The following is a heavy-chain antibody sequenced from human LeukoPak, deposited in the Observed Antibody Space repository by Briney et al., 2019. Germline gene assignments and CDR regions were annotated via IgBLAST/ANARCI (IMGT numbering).Heavy chain of an antibody. V-gene: IGHV3-48*01. CDR3: ARITGTRHFDY. Sequence: GGSLRLSCAASGFTFSTYSMNWVRQAPGKGLEWVSYITGDTSTIYYADSVKGRFTISRDNTENSLYLQMNSLRAEDTAVYYCARITGTRHFDYWGQGTLVTVSS. CDR2: ITGDTSTI. CDR1: GFTFSTYS. J-gene: IGHJ4*02. D-gene: IGHD1-20*01.